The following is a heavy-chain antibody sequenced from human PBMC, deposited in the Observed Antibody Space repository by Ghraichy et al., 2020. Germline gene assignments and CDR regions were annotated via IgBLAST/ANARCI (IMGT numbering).Heavy chain of an antibody. CDR2: IYYSGST. D-gene: IGHD6-13*01. J-gene: IGHJ4*02. CDR1: VGSISRYY. CDR3: ARDGAAAGTGGFDY. Sequence: SQTLSLTCTVSVGSISRYYWSWIRQPPGKGLEWIGYIYYSGSTNYNTSLKSRVTISVDTSKNQFYLKLSSVTSADTAGYYCARDGAAAGTGGFDYWGQGTLVTVSS. V-gene: IGHV4-59*01.